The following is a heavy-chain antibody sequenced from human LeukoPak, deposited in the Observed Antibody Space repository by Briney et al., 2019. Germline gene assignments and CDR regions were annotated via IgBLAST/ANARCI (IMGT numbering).Heavy chain of an antibody. CDR1: GFTFSSYA. D-gene: IGHD2-21*01. CDR3: AKDKSYVVVVIEDY. CDR2: ISYDGSNK. Sequence: PGRSLRLSCAASGFTFSSYAMHWVRQAPGKGLEWVAVISYDGSNKYYADSVKGRFTISRDNSKNTLYLQMNSLRAEDTAVYYCAKDKSYVVVVIEDYWGQGTLVTVSS. J-gene: IGHJ4*02. V-gene: IGHV3-30-3*01.